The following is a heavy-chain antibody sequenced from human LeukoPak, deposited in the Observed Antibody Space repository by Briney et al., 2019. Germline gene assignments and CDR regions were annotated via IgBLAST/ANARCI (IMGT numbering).Heavy chain of an antibody. CDR3: AREGYAYDFWSGYMV. CDR1: GFTVSSNY. V-gene: IGHV3-66*01. J-gene: IGHJ4*02. D-gene: IGHD3-3*01. CDR2: IYSGGST. Sequence: PGGSLRLSCAASGFTVSSNYMSWVRQAPGKGLEWVSVIYSGGSTYYADSVKGRFTISRDNSKNTLYLQMNSLRAEDTAVYYCAREGYAYDFWSGYMVWGQGTLVTVSS.